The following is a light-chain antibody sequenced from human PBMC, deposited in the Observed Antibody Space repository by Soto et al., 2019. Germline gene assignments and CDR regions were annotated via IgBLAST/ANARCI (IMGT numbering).Light chain of an antibody. CDR2: GAS. J-gene: IGKJ1*01. CDR3: QQYGSSPFGWT. Sequence: EIVLTQSPGTLSLSPGERATLSCRASQSVSSSYLAWYQQKPGQAPRLLIYGASSRATGIPDRFSGSGSGTDFTLTISRLEPEDFAVYYCQQYGSSPFGWTFGQGTKVEIK. CDR1: QSVSSSY. V-gene: IGKV3-20*01.